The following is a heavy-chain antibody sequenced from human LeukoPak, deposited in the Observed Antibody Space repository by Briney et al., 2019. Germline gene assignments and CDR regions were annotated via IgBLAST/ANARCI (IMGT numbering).Heavy chain of an antibody. CDR2: IYYTGST. CDR3: ARQGTMTRGGYWLDP. CDR1: GASINSTNFY. D-gene: IGHD3-10*01. J-gene: IGHJ5*02. Sequence: SETLSLTCTVSGASINSTNFYWGWIRQPPGKGLESIGSIYYTGSTYSNPSLNSRVTISVDTSKNQFSLKLSSVTAADTAVYYCARQGTMTRGGYWLDPWGQGTLVTVSS. V-gene: IGHV4-39*01.